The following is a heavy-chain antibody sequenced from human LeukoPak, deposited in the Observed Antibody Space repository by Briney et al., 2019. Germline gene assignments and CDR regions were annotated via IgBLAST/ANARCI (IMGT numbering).Heavy chain of an antibody. D-gene: IGHD3-22*01. CDR3: ARAGWLAEPYFDY. Sequence: GGSLRLSCAASGFTVSSNYMSWVRQAPGKGLEWVSVIYSGGSTYYADSVKRRFTISRDNSKNTLYLQMNSLRAEDTAVYYCARAGWLAEPYFDYWGQGTLVTVSS. CDR2: IYSGGST. V-gene: IGHV3-53*01. CDR1: GFTVSSNY. J-gene: IGHJ4*02.